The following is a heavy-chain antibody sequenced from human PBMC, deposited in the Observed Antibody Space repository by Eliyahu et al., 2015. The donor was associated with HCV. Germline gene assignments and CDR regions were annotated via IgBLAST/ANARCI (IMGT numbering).Heavy chain of an antibody. CDR2: VSGSSIST. Sequence: QVQLVESGGGLVKPGGSLRLSCAASGFTFSDSYMSWIRQAPGKGLEWVSYVSGSSISTNYADSVKGRFTISRDNAKNSLYLQMNSLRADDTAMYFCARGGYTYAYAVWGQGTMVTVSS. V-gene: IGHV3-11*06. J-gene: IGHJ3*01. CDR1: GFTFSDSY. D-gene: IGHD5-18*01. CDR3: ARGGYTYAYAV.